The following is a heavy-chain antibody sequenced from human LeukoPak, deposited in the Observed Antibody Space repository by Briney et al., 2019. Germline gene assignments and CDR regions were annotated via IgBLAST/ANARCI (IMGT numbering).Heavy chain of an antibody. V-gene: IGHV4-34*01. D-gene: IGHD4-17*01. CDR1: GVSFNDYY. J-gene: IGHJ4*02. Sequence: PSETLSLTCAVSGVSFNDYYWSWVRQPQGKGLEWIGEINHSGYTNDSPSLKSRVTLSIDTSRKQFSLNLRSVTVADTGIYYCTRMTTGHDYWGQGTLVTVSS. CDR3: TRMTTGHDY. CDR2: INHSGYT.